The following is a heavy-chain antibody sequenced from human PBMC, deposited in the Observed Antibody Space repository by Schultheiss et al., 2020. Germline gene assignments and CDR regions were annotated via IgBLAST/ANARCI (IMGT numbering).Heavy chain of an antibody. Sequence: SVKVSCKASGGTFSSYAISWVRQAPGQGLEWMGGIIPIFGTANYAQKFQGRVTITADESTSTAYMELSSLRSEDTAVYYCAADSSGPVTRLGELSLIAWGQGTLVNVSS. CDR3: AADSSGPVTRLGELSLIA. J-gene: IGHJ5*02. CDR1: GGTFSSYA. V-gene: IGHV1-69*13. CDR2: IIPIFGTA. D-gene: IGHD3-16*02.